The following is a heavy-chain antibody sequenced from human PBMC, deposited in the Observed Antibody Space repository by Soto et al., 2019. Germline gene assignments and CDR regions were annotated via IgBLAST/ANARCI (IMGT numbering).Heavy chain of an antibody. CDR1: GFTFSLAW. V-gene: IGHV3-15*07. J-gene: IGHJ3*01. Sequence: EEQLVESGGGLVKPGGSLRLSCAGSGFTFSLAWMHWVRQAPGKGLEWVGRIKIEGSGGTTDYAATVKGRFTISRDDSINTLYLQMNHLKTEDTAVYYCTHAWKYYSDNSVWGQVTMVTVSS. CDR2: IKIEGSGGTT. D-gene: IGHD3-22*01. CDR3: THAWKYYSDNSV.